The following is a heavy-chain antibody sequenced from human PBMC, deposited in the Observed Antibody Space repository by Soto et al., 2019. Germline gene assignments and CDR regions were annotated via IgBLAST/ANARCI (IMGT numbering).Heavy chain of an antibody. Sequence: LGGSLRLSCAASGFTFSSYWMHWVRQAPGKGLVWVSRINSDGSSTSYADSVKGRFTISRDNAKNTLYLQMNSLRAEDTAVYYCVREESAFGYRPQVVDTFDIWGQGTMVTVS. CDR3: VREESAFGYRPQVVDTFDI. J-gene: IGHJ3*02. CDR2: INSDGSST. D-gene: IGHD3-16*01. CDR1: GFTFSSYW. V-gene: IGHV3-74*01.